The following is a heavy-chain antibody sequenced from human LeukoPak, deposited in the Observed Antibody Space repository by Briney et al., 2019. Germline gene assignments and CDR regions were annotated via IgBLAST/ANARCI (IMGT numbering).Heavy chain of an antibody. D-gene: IGHD3-10*01. CDR1: GASISSGSYY. CDR3: ARAELWFGESYYFDY. V-gene: IGHV4-61*02. J-gene: IGHJ4*02. CDR2: IYTSGST. Sequence: SETLSLTCTVSGASISSGSYYWSWIRQPAGKGLEWIGRIYTSGSTNYNPSLKSRVTISVDTSKNQFSLKLSSVTAADTAVYYCARAELWFGESYYFDYWGQGTLVTVSS.